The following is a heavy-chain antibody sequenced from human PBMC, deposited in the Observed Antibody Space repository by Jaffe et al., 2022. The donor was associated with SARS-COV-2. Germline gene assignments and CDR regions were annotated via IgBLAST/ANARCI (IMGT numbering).Heavy chain of an antibody. D-gene: IGHD1-26*01. Sequence: EVQLVESGGGLIQPGGSLRLSCAASGFTVSSHYMSWVRQAPGKGLEWVASFYSGGSTKYADSVKGRFIISRDNSKNTVYLQMNSLRADDTAVYYCARWGLDLPSFHYAMEVWGQGTTVTVSS. V-gene: IGHV3-53*01. CDR2: FYSGGST. CDR1: GFTVSSHY. CDR3: ARWGLDLPSFHYAMEV. J-gene: IGHJ6*02.